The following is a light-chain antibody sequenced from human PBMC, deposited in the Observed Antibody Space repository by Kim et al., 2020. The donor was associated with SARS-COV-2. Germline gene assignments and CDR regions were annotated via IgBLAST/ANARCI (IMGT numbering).Light chain of an antibody. CDR2: DAT. CDR3: QQSNDWPPLT. CDR1: QTINNK. V-gene: IGKV3-15*01. J-gene: IGKJ1*01. Sequence: SPGERATLSCRASQTINNKLVWYQHKPGQAPRLLIYDATTRATGVPARFIGSGSETGFTLTISSLQSEDFAVYYCQQSNDWPPLTFGQGTKVDIK.